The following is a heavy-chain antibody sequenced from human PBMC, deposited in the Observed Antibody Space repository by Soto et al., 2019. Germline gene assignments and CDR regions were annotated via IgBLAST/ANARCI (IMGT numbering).Heavy chain of an antibody. CDR2: IYYSGST. V-gene: IGHV4-31*03. CDR1: GGAISSGGYY. J-gene: IGHJ4*02. Sequence: SETLSLTCTVSGGAISSGGYYWSWIRQHPGKGLEWIGYIYYSGSTYYNPSLKSRVTISVDTSKNQFSLKLSSVTAADTAVYYCARVQRVIVVVPAATIIDYWGQGTLVTVSS. D-gene: IGHD2-2*01. CDR3: ARVQRVIVVVPAATIIDY.